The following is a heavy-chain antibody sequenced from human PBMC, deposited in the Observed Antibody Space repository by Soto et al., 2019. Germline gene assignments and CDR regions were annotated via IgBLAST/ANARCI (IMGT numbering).Heavy chain of an antibody. V-gene: IGHV4-59*08. CDR3: ARHGAPAGYGMDV. D-gene: IGHD3-16*01. J-gene: IGHJ6*02. Sequence: QVQLQESGPGLVKPSETLSLTCTVSGGSFSGFYWGWIRQPPGKGLEWIAYIYYSGSTSYNPSLKSRVTVSLDTSKNQFSLELSSVTAADTAVYYCARHGAPAGYGMDVWGLGTTVTVSS. CDR2: IYYSGST. CDR1: GGSFSGFY.